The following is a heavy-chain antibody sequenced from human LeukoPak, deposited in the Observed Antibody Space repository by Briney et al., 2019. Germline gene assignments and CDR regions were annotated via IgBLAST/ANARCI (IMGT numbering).Heavy chain of an antibody. Sequence: TGGSLRLSCAASGFTFDDYGMSWVRQAPGKGLEWVSGINWNGGSTGYADSVKGRFTISRDNAKNSLYLQMNSLRAEDTALYYCARSRSSWSTEYYYYYMDVWGKGTTVTVSS. J-gene: IGHJ6*03. V-gene: IGHV3-20*04. CDR3: ARSRSSWSTEYYYYYMDV. D-gene: IGHD6-13*01. CDR2: INWNGGST. CDR1: GFTFDDYG.